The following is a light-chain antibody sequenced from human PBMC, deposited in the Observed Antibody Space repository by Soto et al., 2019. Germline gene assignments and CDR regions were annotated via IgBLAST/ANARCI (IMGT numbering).Light chain of an antibody. CDR1: QSISSTY. CDR3: QQYYASSWT. V-gene: IGKV3-20*01. CDR2: AAS. Sequence: IVLTQSPGTLSLSPGERATLSCRASQSISSTYLAWYRQKPGQAPRLLIYAASSRATGIPDRFSGSGSGTDFTLTISILEPEDFAVYYCQQYYASSWTVGQGTRVEIK. J-gene: IGKJ1*01.